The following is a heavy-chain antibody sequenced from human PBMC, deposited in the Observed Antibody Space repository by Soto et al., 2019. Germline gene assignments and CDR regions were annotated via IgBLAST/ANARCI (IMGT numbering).Heavy chain of an antibody. D-gene: IGHD3-10*01. CDR3: ARQGFGQLHGLVDV. V-gene: IGHV4-59*08. Sequence: QVQLQESGPGLVKPSETLSLSCTVSGGSISSYYWSWFRQSPGKRMEWIGYVHHSWGSSYNPSLQSRVAISLDTSKSQFSLNVTSVTATDTAVYYCARQGFGQLHGLVDVWGQGTTVTVSS. J-gene: IGHJ6*02. CDR1: GGSISSYY. CDR2: VHHSWGS.